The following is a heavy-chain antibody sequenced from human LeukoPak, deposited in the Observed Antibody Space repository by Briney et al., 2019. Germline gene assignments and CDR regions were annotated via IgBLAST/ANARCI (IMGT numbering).Heavy chain of an antibody. V-gene: IGHV4-39*07. CDR1: GGSISSSSYY. D-gene: IGHD3-16*02. Sequence: SETLSLTCTVSGGSISSSSYYWGWIRQPPGKGLEWIGRIYYSGSTYYNPSLKSRVTISVDTSKNQLSLKLSSVTAADTAVYYCARTYDYVWGSYRPSWFDPWGQGTLVTVSS. CDR2: IYYSGST. CDR3: ARTYDYVWGSYRPSWFDP. J-gene: IGHJ5*02.